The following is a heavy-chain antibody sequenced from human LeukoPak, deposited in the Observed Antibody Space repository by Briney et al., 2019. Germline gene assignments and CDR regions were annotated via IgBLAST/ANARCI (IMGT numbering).Heavy chain of an antibody. CDR2: IRGKTHSYAT. D-gene: IGHD1-26*01. V-gene: IGHV3-73*01. Sequence: GGSLKLSCAASGFTFSGSVIHWVRQASGNGLEWVGRIRGKTHSYATAYAASVKGRFTISRDDSKNTAYLQMNSLRAEDTAVYYCARDGSGSYYVGGGAFDYWGQGTLVTVSS. CDR3: ARDGSGSYYVGGGAFDY. CDR1: GFTFSGSV. J-gene: IGHJ4*02.